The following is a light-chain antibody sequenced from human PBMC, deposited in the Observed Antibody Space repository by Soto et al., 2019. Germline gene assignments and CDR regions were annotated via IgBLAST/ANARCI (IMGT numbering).Light chain of an antibody. CDR2: WPS. CDR1: QSVLYSSNNKNS. V-gene: IGKV4-1*01. CDR3: QKYYTNRWT. Sequence: DIVMTQSPDSLAVSLGEMASINCKCSQSVLYSSNNKNSVAWDQQKPGQPPQLLIXWPSXRXXGXPDRFGGSESGTDFTITISSLQAEDVAVYYCQKYYTNRWTFGQGTKVDIK. J-gene: IGKJ1*01.